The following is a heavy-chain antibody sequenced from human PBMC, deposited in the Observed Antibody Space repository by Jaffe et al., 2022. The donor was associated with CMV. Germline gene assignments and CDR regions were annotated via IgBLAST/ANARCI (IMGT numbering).Heavy chain of an antibody. CDR3: ARRQRNYYDSSGYYDAFDI. D-gene: IGHD3-22*01. CDR1: GGSISSYY. CDR2: IYYSGST. Sequence: QVQLQESGPGLVKPSETLSLTCTVSGGSISSYYWSWIRQPPGKGLEWIGYIYYSGSTNYNPSLKSRVTISVDTSKNQFSLKLSSVTAADTAVYYCARRQRNYYDSSGYYDAFDIWGQGTMVTVSS. J-gene: IGHJ3*02. V-gene: IGHV4-59*01.